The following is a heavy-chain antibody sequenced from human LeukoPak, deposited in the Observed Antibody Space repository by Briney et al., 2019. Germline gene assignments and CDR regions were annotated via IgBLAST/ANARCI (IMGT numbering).Heavy chain of an antibody. Sequence: PSETLSLTCTVSGYSISSRYFWGWIRQPPGEGLEWIGSIYQSGSTYYNPSLKSRVTISVDTSKDQFSVKLTSVTAADTAVYFCARQSAYNPYYAFDSWGQGTLVTVSS. J-gene: IGHJ4*02. CDR1: GYSISSRYF. V-gene: IGHV4-38-2*02. CDR3: ARQSAYNPYYAFDS. CDR2: IYQSGST. D-gene: IGHD3-3*01.